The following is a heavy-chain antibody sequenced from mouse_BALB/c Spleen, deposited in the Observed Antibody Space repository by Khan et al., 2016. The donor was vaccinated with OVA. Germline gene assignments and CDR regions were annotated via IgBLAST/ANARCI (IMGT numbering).Heavy chain of an antibody. CDR2: IRSGGNT. CDR1: GFSLTTYG. Sequence: QVRLQQSGPGLVRPSQTLSITCTVSGFSLTTYGVHWVRQSPGKGLEWLGVIRSGGNTDYNAAFISRLSITKDNSKSQVFFKINSLQTDDTAMYYCARNSYMYDFTYWGQGTLVTVSA. J-gene: IGHJ3*01. D-gene: IGHD2-14*01. CDR3: ARNSYMYDFTY. V-gene: IGHV2-2*01.